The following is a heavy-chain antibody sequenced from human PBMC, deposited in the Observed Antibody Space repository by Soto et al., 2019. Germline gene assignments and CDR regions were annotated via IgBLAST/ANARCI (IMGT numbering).Heavy chain of an antibody. CDR3: ARGHDPSGFLESLFNYYFYGMDV. D-gene: IGHD3-3*01. V-gene: IGHV3-30-3*01. CDR2: ISYDGSNR. CDR1: GFAFRSYV. Sequence: HPGGSLRLSCAASGFAFRSYVLHWVRQAPGKGLEWVAVISYDGSNRYYTDSVKGRFIISRDNSQNTLYLQMNTLRGEDTAVYYCARGHDPSGFLESLFNYYFYGMDVWSQGTTVTVSS. J-gene: IGHJ6*02.